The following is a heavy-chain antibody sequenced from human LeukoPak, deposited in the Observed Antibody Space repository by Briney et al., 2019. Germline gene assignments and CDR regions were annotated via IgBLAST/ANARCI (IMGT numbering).Heavy chain of an antibody. CDR1: GGSITSYY. D-gene: IGHD2-2*01. CDR3: ASGGYCGTTTCYPNWFDP. CDR2: ISSSGST. J-gene: IGHJ5*02. Sequence: TSETLSLTCSVSGGSITSYYWSWIRQPPGKGLEWIGYISSSGSTNYNPSLKSRVTMSVDTSKNQFSLKLSSVTAADTAVYYCASGGYCGTTTCYPNWFDPWGQGTLVTVSS. V-gene: IGHV4-59*01.